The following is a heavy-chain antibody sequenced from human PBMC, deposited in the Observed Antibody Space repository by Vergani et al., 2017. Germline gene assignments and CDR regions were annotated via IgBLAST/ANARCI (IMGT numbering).Heavy chain of an antibody. D-gene: IGHD6-13*01. CDR3: ARVDQQRVTGLDY. Sequence: EVQLLESGGGLVQPGGSLRLSCAASGFTFSSYAMNWVRQAPGKGLEWVGRIRNKANSYTTEYAASVKGRFTISRDDSNNSLYLQMNSLKTEDTAVYYCARVDQQRVTGLDYWGQGTLVTVSS. J-gene: IGHJ4*02. CDR2: IRNKANSYTT. CDR1: GFTFSSYA. V-gene: IGHV3-72*01.